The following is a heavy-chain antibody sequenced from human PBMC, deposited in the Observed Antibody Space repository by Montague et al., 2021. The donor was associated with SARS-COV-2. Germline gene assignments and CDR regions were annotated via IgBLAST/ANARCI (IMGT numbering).Heavy chain of an antibody. CDR2: IYYSGTT. V-gene: IGHV4-39*02. J-gene: IGHJ4*02. CDR1: GGSVNSGGYY. D-gene: IGHD3-3*01. CDR3: ARGRSGFFNPLDY. Sequence: SETLSLTCTVSGGSVNSGGYYWSWIRQPPGKGLEWIGNIYYSGTTYYNPSLKSRVTMSVDTSKKHFSLNLNSVTAADTAVYYCARGRSGFFNPLDYWGQGTLVTVSS.